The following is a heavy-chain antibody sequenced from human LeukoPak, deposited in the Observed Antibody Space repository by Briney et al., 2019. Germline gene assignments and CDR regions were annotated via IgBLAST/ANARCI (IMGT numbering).Heavy chain of an antibody. CDR3: ARVDRYSGSYYEALDI. CDR2: IYYSGST. D-gene: IGHD1-26*01. V-gene: IGHV4-59*01. J-gene: IGHJ3*02. Sequence: SETLSLTCTVSGGSISSYYWSWIRQPPGKGLEWIGYIYYSGSTNYNPPLKSRLTISVDTSKNQFSLKLSSVTAADTAVYYCARVDRYSGSYYEALDIWGQGTMVTVSS. CDR1: GGSISSYY.